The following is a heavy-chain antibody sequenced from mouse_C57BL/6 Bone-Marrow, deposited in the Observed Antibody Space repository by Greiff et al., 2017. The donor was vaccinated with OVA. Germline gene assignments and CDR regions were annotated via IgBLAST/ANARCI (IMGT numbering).Heavy chain of an antibody. D-gene: IGHD1-1*01. J-gene: IGHJ1*03. CDR1: GFSLSTSGMG. Sequence: QVTLKVSGPGILQSSQTLSLTCSFSGFSLSTSGMGVSWIRQPSGKGLEWLAHIYWDDDKRYNPSLKSRLTISKDTSRNQVFLKITRVDTADTATYYCARCYYYGSSFRYFDVWGTGTTVTVSS. V-gene: IGHV8-12*01. CDR3: ARCYYYGSSFRYFDV. CDR2: IYWDDDK.